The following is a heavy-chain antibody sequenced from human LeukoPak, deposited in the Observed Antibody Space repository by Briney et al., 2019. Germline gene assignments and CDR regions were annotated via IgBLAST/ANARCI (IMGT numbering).Heavy chain of an antibody. CDR2: INPNSGGT. V-gene: IGHV1-2*02. D-gene: IGHD3-22*01. CDR1: GYTFTDYY. CDR3: ARTTPTFDSIRYYYLRVGSFDY. Sequence: ASVKVSCKASGYTFTDYYMHWVRQPPGQGLAWMGWINPNSGGTNYAHKFQGTVTITRDTSITTASMELRRLSSDAPAADYCARTTPTFDSIRYYYLRVGSFDYWGQGTLVTVSS. J-gene: IGHJ4*02.